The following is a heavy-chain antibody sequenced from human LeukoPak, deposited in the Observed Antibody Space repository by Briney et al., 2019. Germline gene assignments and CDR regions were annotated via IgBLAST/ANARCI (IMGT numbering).Heavy chain of an antibody. CDR1: GYTFTSYY. D-gene: IGHD1-26*01. Sequence: ASVKASCKASGYTFTSYYMHWVRQAPGQGLEWMGIINPSGGSTSYAQKFQGRVTMTRDTSTSTVYMELSSLRSEDTAVYYCARDLSSGSYYNWFDPWGQGTLVTVSS. CDR2: INPSGGST. J-gene: IGHJ5*02. V-gene: IGHV1-46*01. CDR3: ARDLSSGSYYNWFDP.